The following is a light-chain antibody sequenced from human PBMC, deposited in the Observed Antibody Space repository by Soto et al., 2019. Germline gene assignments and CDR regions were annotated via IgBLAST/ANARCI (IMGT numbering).Light chain of an antibody. CDR1: SSDVGGYNY. CDR3: SSYTSSSTPCV. J-gene: IGLJ1*01. CDR2: EVS. Sequence: QSALTQPASVSGSPGQSITISCTGTSSDVGGYNYVSWYQQHPGKAPKLMISEVSNRPSGVSNRFSGSKSGNTASLTISGLQAEDEADYYCSSYTSSSTPCVFGTGTKVTVL. V-gene: IGLV2-14*01.